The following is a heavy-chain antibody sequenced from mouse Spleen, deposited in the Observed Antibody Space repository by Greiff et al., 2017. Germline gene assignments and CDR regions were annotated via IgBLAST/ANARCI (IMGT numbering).Heavy chain of an antibody. J-gene: IGHJ2*01. D-gene: IGHD2-4*01. Sequence: VQLQQSGPQLVRPGASVKISCKASGYSFTSYWMHWVKQRPGQGLEWIGMIDPSDSETRLNQKFKDKATLTVDKSSSTAYMQLSSPTSEDSAVYYCARRGGDYDEGFDYWGQGTTLTVSS. V-gene: IGHV1S126*01. CDR3: ARRGGDYDEGFDY. CDR1: GYSFTSYW. CDR2: IDPSDSET.